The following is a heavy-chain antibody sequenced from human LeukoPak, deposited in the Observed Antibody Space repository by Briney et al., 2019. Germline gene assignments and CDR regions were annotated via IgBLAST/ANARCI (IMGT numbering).Heavy chain of an antibody. D-gene: IGHD3-3*01. CDR2: ISGSGGST. J-gene: IGHJ5*02. V-gene: IGHV3-23*01. Sequence: PGGSLRLSCAASGFTFSSYGMSWVRQAPEKGLEGVSAISGSGGSTYYADSVKGRFTISRDNSKNTLYLQMNSLRAEDTAVYYCAKFGGLGPLPFWFDPWGQGTLVTVSS. CDR1: GFTFSSYG. CDR3: AKFGGLGPLPFWFDP.